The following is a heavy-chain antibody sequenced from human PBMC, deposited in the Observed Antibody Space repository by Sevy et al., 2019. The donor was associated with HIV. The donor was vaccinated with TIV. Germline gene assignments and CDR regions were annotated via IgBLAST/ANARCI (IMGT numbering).Heavy chain of an antibody. CDR1: GGSISNKNYY. J-gene: IGHJ4*02. D-gene: IGHD3-9*01. CDR2: VYYSGST. Sequence: SETLSLTCTVSGGSISNKNYYWCWIRQSPGKGLEWIGSVYYSGSTYYNPSLKSRVTITVDTSKNQFSLRLSSVTAAGTAVYYCARSPPWGNTWLFYFDPWGQGTLVTVSS. CDR3: ARSPPWGNTWLFYFDP. V-gene: IGHV4-39*01.